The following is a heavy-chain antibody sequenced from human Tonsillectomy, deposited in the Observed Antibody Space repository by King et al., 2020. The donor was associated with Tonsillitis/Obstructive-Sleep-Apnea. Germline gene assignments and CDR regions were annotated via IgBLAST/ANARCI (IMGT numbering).Heavy chain of an antibody. Sequence: VQLQQWGAGLLKPSETLSLTCAVYNGSFSGFFWAWIRQPPGKGLDWIGEINQSGTTNYNPSLKSRVNISVDTSKNQFSLRLTSVTAADTAMYYCARVSYNWNDALDFWGQGTLVTVSS. CDR2: INQSGTT. D-gene: IGHD1-1*01. CDR3: ARVSYNWNDALDF. J-gene: IGHJ4*02. CDR1: NGSFSGFF. V-gene: IGHV4-34*01.